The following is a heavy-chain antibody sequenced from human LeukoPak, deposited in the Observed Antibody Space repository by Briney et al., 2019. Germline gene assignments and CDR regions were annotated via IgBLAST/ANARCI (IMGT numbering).Heavy chain of an antibody. CDR1: GGSISSSSYY. V-gene: IGHV4-39*07. Sequence: SETLSLTCTVSGGSISSSSYYWGWIRQPPGKGLEWIGSIYYSGSTYYNPSLKSRVTISVDTSKNQFSLKLSSVTAADTAVYYCARAGVEGYYFDYWGQGTLVTVSS. CDR2: IYYSGST. CDR3: ARAGVEGYYFDY. D-gene: IGHD3-10*01. J-gene: IGHJ4*02.